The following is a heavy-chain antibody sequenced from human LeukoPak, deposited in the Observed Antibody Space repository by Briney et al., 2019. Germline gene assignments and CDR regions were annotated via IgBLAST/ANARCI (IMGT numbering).Heavy chain of an antibody. D-gene: IGHD4-17*01. J-gene: IGHJ4*02. CDR3: ARDDGYGELDY. CDR1: GFTVSSNY. Sequence: PGGSLRLSCAASGFTVSSNYMSWVRQAPGKGLEWVSVIYSGGSTYYADSVKGRFTISRDNSKNTLYLQMNSLRAEDTAVNYCARDDGYGELDYWGQGTLVTVSS. V-gene: IGHV3-53*01. CDR2: IYSGGST.